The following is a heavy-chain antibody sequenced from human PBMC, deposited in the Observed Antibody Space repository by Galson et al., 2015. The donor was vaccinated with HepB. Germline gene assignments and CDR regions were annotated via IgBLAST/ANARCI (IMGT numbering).Heavy chain of an antibody. J-gene: IGHJ6*02. V-gene: IGHV3-30*04. D-gene: IGHD6-6*01. CDR3: ARVLAARPDYYYGMDV. CDR2: ISYDGSNK. Sequence: SLRLSCAASGFTFSSYAMHWVRQAPGKGLEWVAVISYDGSNKYYADSVKGRFTISRDNSKNTLYLQMNSLRAEDTAVYYCARVLAARPDYYYGMDVWGQGTTVTVSS. CDR1: GFTFSSYA.